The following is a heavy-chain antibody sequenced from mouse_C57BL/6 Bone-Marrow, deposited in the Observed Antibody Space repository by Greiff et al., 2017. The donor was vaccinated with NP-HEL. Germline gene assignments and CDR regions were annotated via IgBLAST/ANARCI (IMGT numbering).Heavy chain of an antibody. D-gene: IGHD1-1*01. V-gene: IGHV1-64*01. CDR2: IHPNSGST. J-gene: IGHJ4*01. CDR1: GYTFTSYW. CDR3: ARSRYYGSYYALDY. Sequence: QVQLQQPGAELVKPGASVKLSCKASGYTFTSYWMHWVKQRPGQGLEWIGMIHPNSGSTNYNEKFKSKATLTVDKSSSTAYMHLSSLTSEDSAVYYSARSRYYGSYYALDYWGKGTSVTVSS.